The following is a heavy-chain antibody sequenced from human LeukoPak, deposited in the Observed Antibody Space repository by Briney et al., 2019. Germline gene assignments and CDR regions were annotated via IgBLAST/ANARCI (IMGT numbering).Heavy chain of an antibody. D-gene: IGHD3-10*01. CDR1: GFTFSSYS. CDR2: INQDGSEK. CDR3: ARSTRSGSYFEASLGY. Sequence: PGVSLRLSCAASGFTFSSYSMSWVRQAPGKGLEWVANINQDGSEKYSVDSVKGRFTISRDNAKNSLYLQMNSLRAEDTAVYYCARSTRSGSYFEASLGYWGQGTLVTVSS. J-gene: IGHJ4*02. V-gene: IGHV3-7*01.